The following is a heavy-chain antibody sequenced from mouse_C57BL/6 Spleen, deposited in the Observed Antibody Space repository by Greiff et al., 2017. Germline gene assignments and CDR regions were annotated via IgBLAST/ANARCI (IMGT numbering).Heavy chain of an antibody. D-gene: IGHD4-1*01. CDR3: AREGELGRSYFDY. CDR1: GFTFSSYA. Sequence: EVMLVESGGGLVKPGGSLKLSCAASGFTFSSYAMSWVRQTPEKRLEWVATISDGGSYTYYPDNVKGRFTISRDNAKNNLYLQMSHLKSEDTAMYYCAREGELGRSYFDYWSQGTTLTVSS. J-gene: IGHJ2*01. CDR2: ISDGGSYT. V-gene: IGHV5-4*01.